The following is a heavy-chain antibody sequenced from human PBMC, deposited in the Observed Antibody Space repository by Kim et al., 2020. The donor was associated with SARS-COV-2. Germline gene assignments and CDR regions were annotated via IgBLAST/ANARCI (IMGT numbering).Heavy chain of an antibody. J-gene: IGHJ6*02. Sequence: GGSLRLSCAASGFTFSSYGMHWVRQAPGKGLEWVAVISYDGSNKYYADSVKGRFTISRDNSKNTLYLQMNSLRAEDTAVYYCAKDAITTYYYYYGMDVWGQGTTVTVSS. CDR1: GFTFSSYG. D-gene: IGHD1-20*01. V-gene: IGHV3-30*18. CDR3: AKDAITTYYYYYGMDV. CDR2: ISYDGSNK.